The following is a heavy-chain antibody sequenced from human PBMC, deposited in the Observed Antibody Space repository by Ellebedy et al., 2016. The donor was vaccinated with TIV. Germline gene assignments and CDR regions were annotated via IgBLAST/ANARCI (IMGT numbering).Heavy chain of an antibody. D-gene: IGHD6-19*01. V-gene: IGHV3-30*19. J-gene: IGHJ4*02. CDR2: ISYDGSNK. CDR1: GFTFSTYG. Sequence: GESLKISCAASGFTFSTYGMNWVRQAPGKGLEWMAVISYDGSNKYYADSVKGRISVSRDNSKNTLYLQMNSLRAEDTAVYYCAREQRSGLALARFDYWGQGTLVTVSS. CDR3: AREQRSGLALARFDY.